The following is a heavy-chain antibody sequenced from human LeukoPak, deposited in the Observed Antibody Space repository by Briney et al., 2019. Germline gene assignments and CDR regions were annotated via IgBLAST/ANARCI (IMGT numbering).Heavy chain of an antibody. CDR1: GFAFISQA. CDR2: ISDSGSLT. J-gene: IGHJ4*02. V-gene: IGHV3-23*01. D-gene: IGHD6-19*01. CDR3: AKDARRTNGWYYFDY. Sequence: GGSLRLSCAASGFAFISQAMGWVRQAPGKGLEWVSVISDSGSLTYYADSVKGRFTISRDNSKKTLFLQLNSLRAEDTAVYYCAKDARRTNGWYYFDYWGQGALVTVSS.